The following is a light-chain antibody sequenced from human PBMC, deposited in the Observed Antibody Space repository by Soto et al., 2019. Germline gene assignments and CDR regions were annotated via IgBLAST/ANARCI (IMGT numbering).Light chain of an antibody. Sequence: EIVLTQSPDTLSLSPGERATLSCRASQMITSTFLAWYQQKPGQAPRLLIYGASSRATGIPDRFTGSGSGTDFTLTISRLEPEDFAVYYCQQHGSSLALTFGGGTKVDIK. J-gene: IGKJ4*01. CDR3: QQHGSSLALT. CDR2: GAS. V-gene: IGKV3-20*01. CDR1: QMITSTF.